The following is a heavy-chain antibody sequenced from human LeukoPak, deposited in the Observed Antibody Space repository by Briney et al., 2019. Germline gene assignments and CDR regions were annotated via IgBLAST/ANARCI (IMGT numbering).Heavy chain of an antibody. D-gene: IGHD4-23*01. V-gene: IGHV1-18*01. CDR3: ARENYGFNSFAFDI. CDR1: GYTFSSNG. J-gene: IGHJ3*02. Sequence: ASVTVSCKASGYTFSSNGISWVRQAPGQGLEWMGWISVQNGNTKYAQKFQGRVAMTTDTSTSTAYMELRSLRSDDTAVYCARENYGFNSFAFDIWGQGTMVTVSS. CDR2: ISVQNGNT.